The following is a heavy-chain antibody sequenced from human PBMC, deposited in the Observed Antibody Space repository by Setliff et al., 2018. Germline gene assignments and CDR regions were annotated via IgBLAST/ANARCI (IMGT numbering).Heavy chain of an antibody. CDR3: ARESYDSSGYIYYFDY. CDR1: GYTFTNYW. J-gene: IGHJ4*02. Sequence: PGESLKISCKSSGYTFTNYWIGWVRQMPGKGLEWMGIIYPDDSDARYSPSFRGQVTISVDKSISTAYLQWSSLKASDTAVYYCARESYDSSGYIYYFDYWGQGTLVTVSS. CDR2: IYPDDSDA. V-gene: IGHV5-51*01. D-gene: IGHD3-22*01.